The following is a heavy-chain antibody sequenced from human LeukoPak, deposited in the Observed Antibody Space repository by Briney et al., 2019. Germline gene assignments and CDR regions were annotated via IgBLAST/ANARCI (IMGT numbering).Heavy chain of an antibody. D-gene: IGHD6-13*01. CDR2: ISYDGSNK. J-gene: IGHJ5*02. CDR3: AREGSSSWFWFDP. Sequence: GGSLRLSCAASGFTFSSYAMHWVRQAPGKGLEWVAVISYDGSNKYYADSVKGRFTISRDNSKNTLYLQMNILRAEDTAVYYCAREGSSSWFWFDPWGQGTLVTVSS. V-gene: IGHV3-30*04. CDR1: GFTFSSYA.